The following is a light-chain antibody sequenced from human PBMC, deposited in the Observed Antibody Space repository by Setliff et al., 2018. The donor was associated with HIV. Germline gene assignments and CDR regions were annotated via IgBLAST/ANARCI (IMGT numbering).Light chain of an antibody. Sequence: QPALTQPASVSGSPGQSITISCIGTGRDIGGYNYVSWYQQHPGKAPKLIIYGVTKRSSGVSNRFSGSKAGTTASLTISGLQAEDEADYYCSSYTSTSAYVFGTGTKGTVL. J-gene: IGLJ1*01. V-gene: IGLV2-14*03. CDR2: GVT. CDR3: SSYTSTSAYV. CDR1: GRDIGGYNY.